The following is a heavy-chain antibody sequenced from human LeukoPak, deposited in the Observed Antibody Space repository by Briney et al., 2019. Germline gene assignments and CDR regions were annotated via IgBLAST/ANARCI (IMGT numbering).Heavy chain of an antibody. V-gene: IGHV3-30*02. D-gene: IGHD3-10*01. Sequence: GGSLRLSCAASGFTFSSYGMHWVRQAPGKGLEWVAFIRYDGSTKYYADSVKGRFTISRDNAKNSLYLQMNSLRAEDTAVYYCARDRSRGLLDAFDIWGQGTMVTVSS. J-gene: IGHJ3*02. CDR2: IRYDGSTK. CDR1: GFTFSSYG. CDR3: ARDRSRGLLDAFDI.